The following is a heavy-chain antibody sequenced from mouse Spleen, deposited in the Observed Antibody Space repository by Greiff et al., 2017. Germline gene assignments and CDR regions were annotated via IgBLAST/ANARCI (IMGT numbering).Heavy chain of an antibody. CDR3: ASRGAWYFDV. V-gene: IGHV1S29*02. Sequence: EVHLVESGPELVKPGASVKISCKASGYTFTDYNMHWVKQSHGKSLEWIGYIYPYNGGTGYNQKFKSKATLTVDNSSSTAYMELRSLTSEDSAVYYCASRGAWYFDVWGAGTTVTVSS. D-gene: IGHD3-1*01. CDR1: GYTFTDYN. J-gene: IGHJ1*01. CDR2: IYPYNGGT.